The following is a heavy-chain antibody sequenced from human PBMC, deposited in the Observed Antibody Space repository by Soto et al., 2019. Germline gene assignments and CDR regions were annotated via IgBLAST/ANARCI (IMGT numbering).Heavy chain of an antibody. CDR1: GVTFSSYA. V-gene: IGHV3-30-3*01. Sequence: PGGSLRLSCAASGVTFSSYAMDGVRQAPGKGLEWVAVISYDGSNKYYADSVKGRFTISRDNSKNTLYLQMNSLRAEDTAVYYCARGPTNKYSSSWYYWFDPWGQGTLVTVSS. D-gene: IGHD6-13*01. CDR2: ISYDGSNK. CDR3: ARGPTNKYSSSWYYWFDP. J-gene: IGHJ5*02.